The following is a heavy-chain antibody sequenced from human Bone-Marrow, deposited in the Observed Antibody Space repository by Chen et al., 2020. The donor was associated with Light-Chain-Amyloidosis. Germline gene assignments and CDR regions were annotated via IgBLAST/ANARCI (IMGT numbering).Heavy chain of an antibody. V-gene: IGHV1-69*06. CDR3: ARDLRNYYDSSGYYLDAFNI. Sequence: QVQLVQSGPVVKKPGSSVNVSCKASGGNFRSYGINWVRQAPGQGLEGMGGIIPLLGATNYAQKFQARFIITADKSTKTAYMELSSLISEDTAIYYCARDLRNYYDSSGYYLDAFNIWGQGTLVTVSS. J-gene: IGHJ3*02. D-gene: IGHD3-22*01. CDR1: GGNFRSYG. CDR2: IIPLLGAT.